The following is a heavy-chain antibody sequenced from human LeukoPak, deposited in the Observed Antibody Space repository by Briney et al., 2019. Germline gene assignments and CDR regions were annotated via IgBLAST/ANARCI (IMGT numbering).Heavy chain of an antibody. V-gene: IGHV1-2*02. CDR2: INPNSGGT. D-gene: IGHD4-17*01. CDR3: AREVNDGDLDY. J-gene: IGHJ4*02. Sequence: ASVKVSCRASGYTFTGYYMHWVRQAPGQGLEWMGWINPNSGGTNYAQKFQDRVTMTRDTSISTAYMELSRLRSDDTAVYYCAREVNDGDLDYWGQGTLVTVSS. CDR1: GYTFTGYY.